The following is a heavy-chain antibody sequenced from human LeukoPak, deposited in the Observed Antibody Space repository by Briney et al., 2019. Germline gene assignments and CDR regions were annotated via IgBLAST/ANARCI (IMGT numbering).Heavy chain of an antibody. CDR3: ARGHSGSYQRTDAFDI. CDR2: IDGSGGTI. V-gene: IGHV3-48*02. D-gene: IGHD1-26*01. CDR1: GFTFSSYS. J-gene: IGHJ3*02. Sequence: GGSLRLSCAASGFTFSSYSMNWVRQAPGKGLEWVSYIDGSGGTIYYADSVKGRFTISRDNAKNSLYLQMNSLRDEDTAVYYCARGHSGSYQRTDAFDIWGQGTMVTVSS.